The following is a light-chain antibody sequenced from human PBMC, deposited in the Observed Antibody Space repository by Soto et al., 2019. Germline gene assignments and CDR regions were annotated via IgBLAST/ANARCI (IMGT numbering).Light chain of an antibody. Sequence: EIVMTQSPATLSVSPGEGATLSCKASQNVYNNLAWYQQRPGQPPRLLIYDASTRATGISARFSGSGYRTEFTRTISILQSEDFAVYFCQQCIIWPLTFGGGTKVEIK. CDR2: DAS. J-gene: IGKJ4*01. CDR3: QQCIIWPLT. CDR1: QNVYNN. V-gene: IGKV3-15*01.